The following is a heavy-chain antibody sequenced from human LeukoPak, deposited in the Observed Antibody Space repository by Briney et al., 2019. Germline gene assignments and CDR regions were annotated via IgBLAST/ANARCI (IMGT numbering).Heavy chain of an antibody. D-gene: IGHD6-13*01. CDR3: ARYSDNWFDP. J-gene: IGHJ5*02. CDR2: IYYSGGT. Sequence: PETLSLTCTVSGGSISSYYWSWVRQPPGKGLEWIGYIYYSGGTNYNPPLKSRVTISVDTSKNQFSLKLSSVTAADTAVYYCARYSDNWFDPWGQGTLVTVSS. V-gene: IGHV4-59*01. CDR1: GGSISSYY.